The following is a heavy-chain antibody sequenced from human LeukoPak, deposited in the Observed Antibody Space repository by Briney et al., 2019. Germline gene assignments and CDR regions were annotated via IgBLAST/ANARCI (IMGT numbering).Heavy chain of an antibody. D-gene: IGHD3-9*01. CDR3: ARYYTGSLRCFDWTPADYYGMDV. Sequence: PSETLSLTCTVSTDSISTYYWNWIRQSPGKGLEWIGYIYYSGSTIYNPSLNSRVTMSVDTSKNQFSLKLSSVTAADTAVYYCARYYTGSLRCFDWTPADYYGMDVWGQGTTVTVSS. CDR1: TDSISTYY. J-gene: IGHJ6*02. CDR2: IYYSGST. V-gene: IGHV4-59*08.